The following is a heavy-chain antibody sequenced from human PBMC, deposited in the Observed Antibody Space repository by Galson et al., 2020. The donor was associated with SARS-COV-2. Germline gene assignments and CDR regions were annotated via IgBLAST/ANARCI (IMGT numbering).Heavy chain of an antibody. CDR3: ARHRGYYYYYMDV. V-gene: IGHV5-51*01. Sequence: KIGESLKISCKGSGYSFTSYWIGWVRQMPGKGLEWMGNIYPGDSDTRYSPSFQGQVTISADKSISTAYLQWSSLKASDTAMYYCARHRGYYYYYMDVWGKGTTVTVSS. CDR2: IYPGDSDT. J-gene: IGHJ6*03. CDR1: GYSFTSYW.